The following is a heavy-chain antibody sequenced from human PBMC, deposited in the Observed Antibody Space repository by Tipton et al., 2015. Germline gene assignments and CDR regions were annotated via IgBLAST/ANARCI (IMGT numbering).Heavy chain of an antibody. V-gene: IGHV4-59*01. D-gene: IGHD4-23*01. J-gene: IGHJ4*02. CDR3: ARARGRHGGLFDS. CDR2: IYSSGST. CDR1: GGSFSDYY. Sequence: TLSLTCTVSGGSFSDYYWSWIRQPPGKGLEWIGYIYSSGSTNYAPSLESRVTISVDTSKTQFSLKMSSVTASDTAVYYCARARGRHGGLFDSWGQGILVTVSS.